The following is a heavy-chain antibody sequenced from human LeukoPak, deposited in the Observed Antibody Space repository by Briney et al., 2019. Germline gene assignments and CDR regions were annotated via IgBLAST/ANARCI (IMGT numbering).Heavy chain of an antibody. CDR1: GFTFSSYS. D-gene: IGHD6-13*01. CDR2: ISSSSSYI. V-gene: IGHV3-21*01. J-gene: IGHJ4*02. CDR3: ARGAAAGQDY. Sequence: PGGSLRLSCAASGFTFSSYSMNWVRQAPGKGLEWVSSISSSSSYIYYADSVKGRFTISRDNSKNSLCLQMNSLRAEDTAVYYCARGAAAGQDYWGQGTLVTVSS.